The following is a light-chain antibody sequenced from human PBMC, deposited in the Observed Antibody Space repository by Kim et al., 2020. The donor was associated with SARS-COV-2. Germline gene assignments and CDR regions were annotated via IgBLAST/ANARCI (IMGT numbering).Light chain of an antibody. V-gene: IGLV1-44*01. J-gene: IGLJ2*01. CDR1: SSNIGSNT. CDR2: SNN. Sequence: QSVLTQPPSASGTPWQRVTISCSGSSSNIGSNTVNWYQQLPGTAPKLLIYSNNQRPSGVPDRFSGSKSGTSASLAISGLQSEDEADYYCAAWDDSLNGVVFGGGTQLTVL. CDR3: AAWDDSLNGVV.